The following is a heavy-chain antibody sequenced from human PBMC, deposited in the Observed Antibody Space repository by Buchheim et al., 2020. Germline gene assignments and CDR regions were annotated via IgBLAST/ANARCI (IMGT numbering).Heavy chain of an antibody. J-gene: IGHJ3*02. CDR1: GFTFSSYA. CDR3: ANAPGDYYDSSGYSDAFDI. V-gene: IGHV3-23*01. CDR2: ISGSGGST. Sequence: EVQLLESGGGLVQPGGSLRLSCAASGFTFSSYAMSWVRQAPGKGLEWVSAISGSGGSTYYADSVKGRFTISRDNSKNTLYLQMNSLRAEDTAAYYCANAPGDYYDSSGYSDAFDIWGQGT. D-gene: IGHD3-22*01.